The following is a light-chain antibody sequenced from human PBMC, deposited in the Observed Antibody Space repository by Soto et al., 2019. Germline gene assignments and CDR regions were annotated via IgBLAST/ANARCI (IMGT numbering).Light chain of an antibody. CDR2: GAS. CDR1: QSVSSSY. CDR3: QQYGSSPRT. V-gene: IGKV3-20*01. Sequence: EIVLTQSPGTLPLSPGERATLYCRASQSVSSSYLAWYQQKPGQAPRILIYGASSRATGIPDRFSGSGSGTDFTLTISRLEPEDFAVYYCQQYGSSPRTFGQGTKLEIK. J-gene: IGKJ2*01.